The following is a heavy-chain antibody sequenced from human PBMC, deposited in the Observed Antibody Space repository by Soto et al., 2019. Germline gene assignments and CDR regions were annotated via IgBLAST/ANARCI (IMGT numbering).Heavy chain of an antibody. J-gene: IGHJ5*02. CDR2: ISSSSSTI. Sequence: GGSLRLSCAASGFTFSSYSMNWVRQAPGKGPEWVSYISSSSSTIYYADSVKGRFTISRDNAKNSLYLQMNSLRDEDTAVYYCARDRSSGWLNWFDPWGQGTLVTVSS. CDR3: ARDRSSGWLNWFDP. V-gene: IGHV3-48*02. D-gene: IGHD6-19*01. CDR1: GFTFSSYS.